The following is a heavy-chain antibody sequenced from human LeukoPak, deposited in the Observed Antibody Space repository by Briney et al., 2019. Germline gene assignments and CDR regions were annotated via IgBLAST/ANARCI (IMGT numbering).Heavy chain of an antibody. CDR1: GFTFSSRA. CDR3: ARRSGSDYGSFDY. Sequence: GGSLRLSCAASGFTFSSRAMSWVRQAPGKGLECVSVISGSGDSTHYADSMRGRFTISRDNSKSTLYMQMNSLRVEDTAIYYCARRSGSDYGSFDYWGQGTLITVSS. J-gene: IGHJ4*02. V-gene: IGHV3-23*01. CDR2: ISGSGDST. D-gene: IGHD1-26*01.